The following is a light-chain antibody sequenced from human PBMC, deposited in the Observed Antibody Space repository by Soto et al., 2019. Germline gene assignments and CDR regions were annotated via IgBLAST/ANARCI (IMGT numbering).Light chain of an antibody. Sequence: QSALTQPPSASGSPGQSVTISCTGTSSDVGGYNYVSWYQQHPGQAPKLMIYEVSKRPSGVPARFSGSKSGDTASLTVSGLQAEDEADYYCSSYAGSKVVFGGGTKLTVL. CDR1: SSDVGGYNY. V-gene: IGLV2-8*01. CDR3: SSYAGSKVV. CDR2: EVS. J-gene: IGLJ2*01.